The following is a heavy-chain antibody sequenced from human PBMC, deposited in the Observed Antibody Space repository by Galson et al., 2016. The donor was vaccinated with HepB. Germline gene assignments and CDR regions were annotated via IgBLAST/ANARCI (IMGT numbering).Heavy chain of an antibody. Sequence: SCKASGYTFTTSGISWVRQAPGQGLEWMGWISTYSGNTKYAQKFQGGLTLTTDSSTTTAYMELRSLRFDDTALYYCARDRDAALDYWGQGALVTVSS. V-gene: IGHV1-18*01. CDR1: GYTFTTSG. CDR2: ISTYSGNT. J-gene: IGHJ4*02. D-gene: IGHD6-13*01. CDR3: ARDRDAALDY.